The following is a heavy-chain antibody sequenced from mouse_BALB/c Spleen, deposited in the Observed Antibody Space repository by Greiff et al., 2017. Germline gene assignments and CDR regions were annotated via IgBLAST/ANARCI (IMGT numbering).Heavy chain of an antibody. D-gene: IGHD1-1*01. CDR1: GFTFSSYG. J-gene: IGHJ1*01. CDR3: ARDQSLYYGRGDWYFDV. CDR2: INSNGGST. V-gene: IGHV5-6-3*01. Sequence: DVKLVESGGGLVQPGGSLKLSCAASGFTFSSYGMSWVRQTPDKRLELVATINSNGGSTYYPDSVKGRFTISRDNAKNTLYLQMSSLKSEDTAMYYCARDQSLYYGRGDWYFDVWGAGTTVTVSS.